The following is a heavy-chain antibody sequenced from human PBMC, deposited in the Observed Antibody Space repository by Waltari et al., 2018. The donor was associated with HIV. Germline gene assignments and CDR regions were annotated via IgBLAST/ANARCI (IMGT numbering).Heavy chain of an antibody. J-gene: IGHJ4*02. CDR3: ARKYSSSWGAPFDY. V-gene: IGHV3-33*01. D-gene: IGHD6-13*01. Sequence: QVQLVESGGGVFQPGRSLILSCATSGFTLSSYGMHWVRQAPGKGLEWVTVIWYDGSKKYYADSVKGRFTISRDNSKNTLYLQMNSLRIEDTAVYYCARKYSSSWGAPFDYWGQGTLVTVSS. CDR1: GFTLSSYG. CDR2: IWYDGSKK.